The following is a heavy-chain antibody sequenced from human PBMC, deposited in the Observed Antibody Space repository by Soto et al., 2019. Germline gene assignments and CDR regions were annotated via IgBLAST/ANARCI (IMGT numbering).Heavy chain of an antibody. CDR2: IWYDGSNK. J-gene: IGHJ4*02. CDR3: ARDAGSYSSKYYFDY. V-gene: IGHV3-33*01. D-gene: IGHD1-26*01. Sequence: AGGSLRLSCAASGFTFSSYGMHWVRQAPGKGLEWVAVIWYDGSNKYYADSVKGRFTISRDNSKNTLYLQMNSLRAEDTAVYYCARDAGSYSSKYYFDYWGQGTLVTVSS. CDR1: GFTFSSYG.